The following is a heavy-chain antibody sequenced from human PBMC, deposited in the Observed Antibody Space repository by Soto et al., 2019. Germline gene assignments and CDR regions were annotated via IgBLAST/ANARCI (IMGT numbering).Heavy chain of an antibody. CDR2: INSDGSST. J-gene: IGHJ3*02. V-gene: IGHV3-74*01. D-gene: IGHD2-2*01. CDR3: ARDRYCSSTSCYADAFDI. Sequence: PGGSLRLSCAASGFTFSSYWMHWVRQAPGKGLVWVSHINSDGSSTSYADSVKGRFTISRDNAKNTLYLQMNSLRAEDTAVYYCARDRYCSSTSCYADAFDIWGQGTIVTGSS. CDR1: GFTFSSYW.